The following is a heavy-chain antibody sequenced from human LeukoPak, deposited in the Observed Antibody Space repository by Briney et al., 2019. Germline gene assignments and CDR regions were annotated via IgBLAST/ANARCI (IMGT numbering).Heavy chain of an antibody. CDR3: ARGDDIVVVVAAPDY. CDR1: GYTFTSHY. V-gene: IGHV1-46*01. Sequence: ASVKVSCKASGYTFTSHYMHWVRQAPGQGLEWMGIINPSGGSTSNAQKFQGRVTVTRDTSTSTVYMELSSLRSEDTAVYYCARGDDIVVVVAAPDYWGQGTLVTVSS. CDR2: INPSGGST. D-gene: IGHD2-15*01. J-gene: IGHJ4*02.